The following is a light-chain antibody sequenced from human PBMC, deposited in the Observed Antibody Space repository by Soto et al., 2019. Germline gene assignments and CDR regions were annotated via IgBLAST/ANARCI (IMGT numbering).Light chain of an antibody. CDR1: QSVSSSY. V-gene: IGKV3-20*01. J-gene: IGKJ5*01. CDR2: GAS. Sequence: EIVLRQSPGTLSLSPGERATLSCRASQSVSSSYLAWYQQKPGQAPRLLIYGASSRATGIPDRFSGSGTGTDFTLTISRLEPEDFAVYYCQQYGSSPSITFGQGTLLEVK. CDR3: QQYGSSPSIT.